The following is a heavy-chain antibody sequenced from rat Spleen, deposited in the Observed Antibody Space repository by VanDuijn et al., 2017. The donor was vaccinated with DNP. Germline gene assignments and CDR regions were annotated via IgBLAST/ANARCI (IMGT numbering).Heavy chain of an antibody. Sequence: EVHLVESGGGLVQPGRSMKLSCAASGFTFSDFPMAWVRQTPTKGLEWFATISANGGGTYYRDSVKGRFTISRDNAENTLYLQMNSLRSEDTATYYCTRATGFDYWGQGVMFTVSS. V-gene: IGHV5-46*01. CDR3: TRATGFDY. CDR2: ISANGGGT. D-gene: IGHD4-2*01. CDR1: GFTFSDFP. J-gene: IGHJ2*01.